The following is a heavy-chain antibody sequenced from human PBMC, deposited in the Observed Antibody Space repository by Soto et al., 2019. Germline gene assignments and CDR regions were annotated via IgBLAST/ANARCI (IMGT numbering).Heavy chain of an antibody. V-gene: IGHV4-31*03. CDR1: GGSISSGGYY. D-gene: IGHD2-2*01. Sequence: QVQLQESGPGLVKPSQTLSLTCTVSGGSISSGGYYWSWIRQHPGKGLEWIGYIYYSGSTYYNPSLKSRVTISVDTSKNQFSLKLSSVTAADTAVYYCARDRIVVVPGVRYYYYGMDVWGQGTTVTVSS. CDR3: ARDRIVVVPGVRYYYYGMDV. CDR2: IYYSGST. J-gene: IGHJ6*02.